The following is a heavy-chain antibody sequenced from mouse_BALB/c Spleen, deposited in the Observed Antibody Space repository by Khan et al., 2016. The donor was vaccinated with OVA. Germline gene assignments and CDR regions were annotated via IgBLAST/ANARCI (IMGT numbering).Heavy chain of an antibody. Sequence: EVKLLESGGGLVQPGGSLRLSCATSGFTFTDYYMSWVRQPPGKALEWLAFIRNKANAYTTEYSASVKGRFTISRDNSQSILYLQMNTLRAEDSATYYCARDNPYAMDYWGQGTSVTVSS. CDR2: IRNKANAYTT. V-gene: IGHV7-3*02. CDR3: ARDNPYAMDY. CDR1: GFTFTDYY. J-gene: IGHJ4*01.